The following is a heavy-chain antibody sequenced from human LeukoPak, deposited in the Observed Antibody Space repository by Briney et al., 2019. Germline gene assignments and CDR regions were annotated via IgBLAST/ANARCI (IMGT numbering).Heavy chain of an antibody. J-gene: IGHJ4*02. D-gene: IGHD6-13*01. CDR3: ARDQQQLVTDY. CDR1: GYTFTGYY. CDR2: INPNSGVT. V-gene: IGHV1-2*02. Sequence: ASVKVSCKASGYTFTGYYMHWVRQAPGQGLEWMGWINPNSGVTNYAQKFQGRVTMTRDTSISTAYMELSRLRSDDTAVYYCARDQQQLVTDYWGQGTLVTVSS.